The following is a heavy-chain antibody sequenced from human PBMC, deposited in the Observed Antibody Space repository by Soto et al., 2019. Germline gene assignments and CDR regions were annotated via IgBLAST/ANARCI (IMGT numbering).Heavy chain of an antibody. V-gene: IGHV3-7*03. CDR3: ARISTGYSSSWYGYYYYGMDV. J-gene: IGHJ6*02. D-gene: IGHD6-13*01. CDR1: GFTFSSYW. CDR2: IKKDGSEK. Sequence: EVQLVESGGGLVQPGGSLRLSCAASGFTFSSYWMSWVRQAPGKGLEWVANIKKDGSEKYYVDSVKGRFTISRDNAKNSLYLQMNSLRAEDTAVYYCARISTGYSSSWYGYYYYGMDVWGQGTTVTVSS.